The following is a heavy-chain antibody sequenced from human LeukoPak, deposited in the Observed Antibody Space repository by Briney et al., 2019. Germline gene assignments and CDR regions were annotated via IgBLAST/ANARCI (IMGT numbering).Heavy chain of an antibody. CDR2: IWYDGSNK. V-gene: IGHV3-33*01. CDR3: ARRAVAGTGRLGDDALDY. J-gene: IGHJ4*02. Sequence: PGRSLRLSCAASGFTFSSYGMHWVRQAPGKGLEWVAVIWYDGSNKYYADSVKGRFTISRDNSKNTLYLQMNSLRAEDTAVYYCARRAVAGTGRLGDDALDYWGQGTLVTVAS. CDR1: GFTFSSYG. D-gene: IGHD6-19*01.